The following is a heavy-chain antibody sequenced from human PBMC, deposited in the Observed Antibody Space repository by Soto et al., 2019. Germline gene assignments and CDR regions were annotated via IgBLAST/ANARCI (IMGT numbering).Heavy chain of an antibody. V-gene: IGHV3-11*06. CDR3: TRGGGGGLFEQ. D-gene: IGHD2-21*01. Sequence: QVHLVESGGGLVKPGGSLRLSCATSGFPFSDYYMSWIRQAPGKGLEWLSHISPKSTYRNYADSVQGRFTISRDNTKSSLFLLMNSLGVEDTAVYYCTRGGGGGLFEQWGQGVLVTVSS. J-gene: IGHJ4*02. CDR2: ISPKSTYR. CDR1: GFPFSDYY.